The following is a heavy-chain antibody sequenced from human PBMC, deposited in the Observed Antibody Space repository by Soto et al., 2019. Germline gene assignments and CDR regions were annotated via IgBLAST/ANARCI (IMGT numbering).Heavy chain of an antibody. CDR1: GFTFNRYW. D-gene: IGHD3-9*01. J-gene: IGHJ4*02. Sequence: EVQLVESGGGLVQPGGSLRLSCAASGFTFNRYWMSWVRQTPGKGLEWVANIKQDGSETYYVDSVKGRFTISRDNAKNSLYLQMNSLRAEDTAVYYCARGYKRRYLDWLFYLYYFDQGGQGDLVTVSS. CDR2: IKQDGSET. V-gene: IGHV3-7*01. CDR3: ARGYKRRYLDWLFYLYYFDQ.